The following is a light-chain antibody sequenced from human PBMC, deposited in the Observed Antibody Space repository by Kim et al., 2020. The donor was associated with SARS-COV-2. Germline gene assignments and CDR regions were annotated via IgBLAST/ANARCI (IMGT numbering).Light chain of an antibody. V-gene: IGKV6-21*01. CDR1: QSVGDS. CDR3: HQSGSLPWT. CDR2: YTF. J-gene: IGKJ1*01. Sequence: GPPKEQVTITCRASQSVGDSIHLYQQKPGQSPKVLIKYTFPSFSGVPSRFSGSGSGTTFTLTITSLEAEDAATYYCHQSGSLPWTFGQGTKVDIK.